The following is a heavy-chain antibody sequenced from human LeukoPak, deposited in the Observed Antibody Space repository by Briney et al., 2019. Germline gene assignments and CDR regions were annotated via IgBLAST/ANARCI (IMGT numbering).Heavy chain of an antibody. D-gene: IGHD2-2*01. V-gene: IGHV4-34*01. J-gene: IGHJ5*02. CDR2: INHSGST. CDR1: GGSFSGYY. CDR3: ARGIYCSSTSCPNWFDP. Sequence: PSETLSLTCAVYGGSFSGYYWSWIRQPPGKGLEWIGEINHSGSTNYNPSLKSRVTISVDTSKNQFSLKLSSVTAADTAEYYCARGIYCSSTSCPNWFDPWGQGTLVTVSS.